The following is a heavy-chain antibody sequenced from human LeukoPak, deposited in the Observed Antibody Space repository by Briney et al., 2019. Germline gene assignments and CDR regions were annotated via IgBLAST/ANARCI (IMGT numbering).Heavy chain of an antibody. V-gene: IGHV3-20*04. CDR1: GFTFDDYG. Sequence: PGGPLRLSCAASGFTFDDYGMSWVRQAPGKGLEWVSGINWNGGSTGYADSVKGRFTISRDNAKNSLYLQMNSLRAEDTAVYYCARGLIAAPGIDYWGQGTLVTVSS. CDR2: INWNGGST. CDR3: ARGLIAAPGIDY. J-gene: IGHJ4*02. D-gene: IGHD6-13*01.